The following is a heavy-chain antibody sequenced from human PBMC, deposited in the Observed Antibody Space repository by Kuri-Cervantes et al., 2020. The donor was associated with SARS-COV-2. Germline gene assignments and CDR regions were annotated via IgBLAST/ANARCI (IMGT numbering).Heavy chain of an antibody. CDR3: ARSPGDGDYDPFDY. CDR2: ISYEGSNK. D-gene: IGHD4-17*01. Sequence: GGSLRLSCAASGFSFSNYGMHWVRQAPGKGLEWVASISYEGSNKHYADSVKDRFTISRDNAKNSLYLQMNSLRAEDTAVYYCARSPGDGDYDPFDYWGQGTLVTVSS. CDR1: GFSFSNYG. V-gene: IGHV3-30*03. J-gene: IGHJ4*02.